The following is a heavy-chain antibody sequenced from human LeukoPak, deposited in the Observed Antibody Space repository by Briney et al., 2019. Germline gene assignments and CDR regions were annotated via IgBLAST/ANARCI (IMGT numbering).Heavy chain of an antibody. CDR2: IIPILGIA. D-gene: IGHD5/OR15-5a*01. CDR3: ASVYADGAFDI. Sequence: GASVKVSCKASGGTFSSYTISWVRQAPGQGLEWMGRIIPILGIANYAQKFQGRVTITADKSTSTAYMELSSLGSEDTAVYYCASVYADGAFDIWGQGTMVTVSS. J-gene: IGHJ3*02. CDR1: GGTFSSYT. V-gene: IGHV1-69*02.